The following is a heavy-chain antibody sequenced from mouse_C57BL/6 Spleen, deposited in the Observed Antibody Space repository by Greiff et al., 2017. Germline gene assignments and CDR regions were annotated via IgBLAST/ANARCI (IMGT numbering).Heavy chain of an antibody. CDR1: GFTFSDYY. Sequence: EVNVVESGGGLVQPGGSLKLSCAASGFTFSDYYMYWVRQTPEQRLEWVAYISNGGGSTYYPDTVKGRFTISRDNAKNTLYLQMSRLKSEDTAMYYCARLSEFITTGGDMDDWGTGTSVTVSS. J-gene: IGHJ4*01. CDR3: ARLSEFITTGGDMDD. D-gene: IGHD1-1*01. V-gene: IGHV5-12*01. CDR2: ISNGGGST.